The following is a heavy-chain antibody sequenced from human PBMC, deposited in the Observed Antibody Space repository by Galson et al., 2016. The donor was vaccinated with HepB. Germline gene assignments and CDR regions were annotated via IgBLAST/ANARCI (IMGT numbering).Heavy chain of an antibody. CDR3: ARDPGRIASAGHLDS. V-gene: IGHV3-53*01. J-gene: IGHJ5*01. CDR1: GFIVSSHY. Sequence: SLRLSCAGSGFIVSSHYMNWVRQTPGKGLEWVAIIYSGGATYYADSVKGRFTISRDNPNNTVYLQMNSLRDADTAVYYFARDPGRIASAGHLDSWGQGTLVTVSS. CDR2: IYSGGAT. D-gene: IGHD6-13*01.